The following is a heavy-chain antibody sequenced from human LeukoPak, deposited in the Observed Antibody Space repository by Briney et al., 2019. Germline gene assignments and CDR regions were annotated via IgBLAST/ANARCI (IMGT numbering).Heavy chain of an antibody. CDR1: GFTFSSYS. CDR2: ISSSSSYI. D-gene: IGHD3-22*01. CDR3: ARDQDYDSSGSDY. V-gene: IGHV3-21*01. Sequence: GGSLRLSCAASGFTFSSYSMTWVRQAPGKGLEWVSSISSSSSYIYHADSVKGRFTISRDNAKNSLYLQMNSLRAEDTAVYYCARDQDYDSSGSDYWGQGTLVTVSS. J-gene: IGHJ4*02.